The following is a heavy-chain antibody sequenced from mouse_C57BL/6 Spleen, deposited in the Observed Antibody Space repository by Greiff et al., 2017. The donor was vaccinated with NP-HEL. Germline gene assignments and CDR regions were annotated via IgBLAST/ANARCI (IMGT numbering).Heavy chain of an antibody. CDR2: IDPETGGT. Sequence: QVQLQQSGAELVRPGASVTLSCKASGYTFTDYEMHWVKQTPVHGLEWIGAIDPETGGTAYNQKFKGKAILTADKSSSTAYMELRSLTSEDSAVYYCTRGYGSSYGYWGQGTTLTVSS. D-gene: IGHD1-1*01. CDR3: TRGYGSSYGY. J-gene: IGHJ2*01. V-gene: IGHV1-15*01. CDR1: GYTFTDYE.